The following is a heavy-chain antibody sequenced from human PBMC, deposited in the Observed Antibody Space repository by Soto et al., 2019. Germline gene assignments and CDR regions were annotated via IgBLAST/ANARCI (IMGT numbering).Heavy chain of an antibody. CDR3: SGCSGGACHQNYGMDV. Sequence: EVHLVESGGGLVKPGGSLRLSCAVSGFTFSSCTMTWVRQAPGKGLEWVSSISPSTSHIYYADSVKCRFTISRDNANNSLFLQMNSLSAEDTAVYYCSGCSGGACHQNYGMDVWGQGTTVTVSS. J-gene: IGHJ6*02. D-gene: IGHD2-15*01. V-gene: IGHV3-21*01. CDR2: ISPSTSHI. CDR1: GFTFSSCT.